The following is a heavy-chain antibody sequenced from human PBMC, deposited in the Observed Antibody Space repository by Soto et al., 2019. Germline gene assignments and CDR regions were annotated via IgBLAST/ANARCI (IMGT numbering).Heavy chain of an antibody. J-gene: IGHJ4*02. CDR2: ITYDGSNQ. D-gene: IGHD1-26*01. CDR3: ARAPSGSYPEFDY. V-gene: IGHV3-30-3*01. CDR1: GFIFSSYT. Sequence: GGSLRFSCAASGFIFSSYTMHWVRQAPGKGLEWVGVITYDGSNQYYADSVKGRFTISRDNSRNMLFLQMNSLRPDDTAVYYCARAPSGSYPEFDYWGQGTLVTVSS.